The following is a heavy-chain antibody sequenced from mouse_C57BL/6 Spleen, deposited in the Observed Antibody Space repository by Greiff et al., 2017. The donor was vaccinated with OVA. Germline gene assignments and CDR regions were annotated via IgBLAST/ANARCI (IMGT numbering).Heavy chain of an antibody. CDR1: GYAFSSSW. J-gene: IGHJ1*03. V-gene: IGHV1-82*01. Sequence: QVQLKESGPELVKPGASVKISCKASGYAFSSSWMNWVKQRPGKGLEWIGRIYPGDGDTNYNGKFKGKATLTADKSSSTAYMQLSSLTSEDSAVYFCARGHPWYFDVWGTGTTVTVSS. CDR2: IYPGDGDT. CDR3: ARGHPWYFDV. D-gene: IGHD3-1*01.